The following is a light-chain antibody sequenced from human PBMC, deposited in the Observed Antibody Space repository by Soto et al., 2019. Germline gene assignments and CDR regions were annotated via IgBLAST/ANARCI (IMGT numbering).Light chain of an antibody. CDR1: SSDIGTYNY. CDR3: SSYISSSIPVV. V-gene: IGLV2-14*01. Sequence: QSALSQPASVSGSPGQSITISCTGTSSDIGTYNYVSWYQQHPGKAPKVMIYEVTNRPSGVSNRFSGSKSGNTASLTISGLQAEDEADYYCSSYISSSIPVVFGGGTKVTVL. J-gene: IGLJ2*01. CDR2: EVT.